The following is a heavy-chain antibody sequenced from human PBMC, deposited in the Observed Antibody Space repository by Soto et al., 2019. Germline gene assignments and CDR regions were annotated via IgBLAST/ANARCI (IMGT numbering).Heavy chain of an antibody. V-gene: IGHV4-59*01. J-gene: IGHJ5*02. D-gene: IGHD3-10*02. CDR1: VGSISSYY. CDR2: IYYSGKN. CDR3: ARTLFGWGIWFDP. Sequence: QVQLQESGPGLVKPSETLSLTCTVSVGSISSYYWSWIRQPPGKGLEWIGYIYYSGKNDYNPSHKSRVTISVDTSKNQFSLKLMSVTAADTAVYYCARTLFGWGIWFDPCGQGTLVTVSS.